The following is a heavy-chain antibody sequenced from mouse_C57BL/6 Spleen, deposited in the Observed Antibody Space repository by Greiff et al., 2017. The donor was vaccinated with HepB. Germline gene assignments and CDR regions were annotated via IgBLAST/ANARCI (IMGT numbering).Heavy chain of an antibody. CDR2: IYPGDGDT. V-gene: IGHV1-82*01. Sequence: VKLMESGPELVKPGASVKISCKASGYAFSSSWMNWVKQRPGKGLEWIGRIYPGDGDTNYNGKFKGKATLTADKSSSTAYMQLSSLTSEDSAVYFCARSFYDYDGDWGQGTLVTVSA. CDR3: ARSFYDYDGD. D-gene: IGHD2-4*01. CDR1: GYAFSSSW. J-gene: IGHJ3*01.